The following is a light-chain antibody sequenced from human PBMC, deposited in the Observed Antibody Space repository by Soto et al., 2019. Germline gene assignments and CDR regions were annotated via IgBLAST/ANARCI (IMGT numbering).Light chain of an antibody. Sequence: QSVLTQPPSVSGAPGQRVTISCTGSSSNIGAGYDVHWYQQLPGTAPKLLLYGNTNRPSGVPDRFSGSKSGTSASLAITGLQAEDEADDYCQSYDSSLSGSVFGGGTKLTVL. CDR1: SSNIGAGYD. CDR2: GNT. J-gene: IGLJ2*01. CDR3: QSYDSSLSGSV. V-gene: IGLV1-40*01.